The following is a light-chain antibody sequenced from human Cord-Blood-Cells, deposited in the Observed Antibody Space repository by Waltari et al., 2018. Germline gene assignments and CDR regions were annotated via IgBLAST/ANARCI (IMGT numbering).Light chain of an antibody. V-gene: IGKV3-11*01. Sequence: EIVLTQSPATLSLSPGERAPTSCRASQSVSSYLAWYQQTPGQAPRLLIYDSSNRATGIPARFSGSGSGTDFTLTISSLEPEDFAVYYCQQRSNWPPITFGQGTRLEIK. CDR2: DSS. CDR3: QQRSNWPPIT. CDR1: QSVSSY. J-gene: IGKJ5*01.